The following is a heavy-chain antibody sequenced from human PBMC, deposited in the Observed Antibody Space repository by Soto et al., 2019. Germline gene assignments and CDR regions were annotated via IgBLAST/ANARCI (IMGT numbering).Heavy chain of an antibody. Sequence: GASVKVSCKASGGTFSSYAISWVRQAPGQGLEWMGGIIPIFGTANYAQKFQGRVTITADESTSTAYMELSSLRSEDTAVYYCARCIAVAGECDYWGQGTLVTVSS. CDR1: GGTFSSYA. CDR3: ARCIAVAGECDY. V-gene: IGHV1-69*13. CDR2: IIPIFGTA. D-gene: IGHD6-19*01. J-gene: IGHJ4*02.